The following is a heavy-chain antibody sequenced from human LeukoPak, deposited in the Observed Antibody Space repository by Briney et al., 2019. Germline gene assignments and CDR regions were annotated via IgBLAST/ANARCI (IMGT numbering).Heavy chain of an antibody. CDR1: GFTVSSNY. V-gene: IGHV3-53*01. CDR3: AIGDTNWFDP. J-gene: IGHJ5*02. CDR2: IYSGGST. Sequence: GESLKISCAASGFTVSSNYMSWVRQAPGKGLEWVSVIYSGGSTYYADSVKGRFTISRDNSKNTLYLQMNSLRAEDTAVYYCAIGDTNWFDPWVQGTLVTVSS.